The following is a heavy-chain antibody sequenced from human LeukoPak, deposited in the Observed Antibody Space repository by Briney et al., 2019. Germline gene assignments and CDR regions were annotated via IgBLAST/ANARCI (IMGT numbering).Heavy chain of an antibody. Sequence: GGSLRLSCAASGFTFSDHYMDWVRQAPGKGLEWVGRTRDKGNSYTTEYAAYVRGRFTISRDDSKHSLYLQMNSLKAEDTAVYYCARIARHGNYFDYWGQGTLVTVSS. CDR3: ARIARHGNYFDY. CDR1: GFTFSDHY. CDR2: TRDKGNSYTT. D-gene: IGHD2-21*01. J-gene: IGHJ4*02. V-gene: IGHV3-72*01.